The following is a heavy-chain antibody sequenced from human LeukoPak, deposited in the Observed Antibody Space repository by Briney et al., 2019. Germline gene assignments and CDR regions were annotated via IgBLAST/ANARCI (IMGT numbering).Heavy chain of an antibody. CDR3: AKGVVVPWQDY. V-gene: IGHV3-23*01. CDR1: GFTFSSYA. J-gene: IGHJ4*02. CDR2: ISGSGGST. Sequence: GGSLRLSCAASGFTFSSYAMSWVHQAPGEGLEWVSAISGSGGSTYYADSVKGRFTISRDNSKNTLYLQMNSLRAEDTAVYYCAKGVVVPWQDYWGQGTLVTVSS. D-gene: IGHD2-2*01.